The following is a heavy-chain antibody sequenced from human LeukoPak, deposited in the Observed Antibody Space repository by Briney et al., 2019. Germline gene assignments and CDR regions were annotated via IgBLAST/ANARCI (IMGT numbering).Heavy chain of an antibody. CDR3: TRDVPRSSGYPDN. V-gene: IGHV4-31*03. CDR2: IYYSGST. J-gene: IGHJ4*02. CDR1: GGSISSGDYF. D-gene: IGHD3-22*01. Sequence: SETLSLTCTVSGGSISSGDYFWSWIRQHSGKGLEWIGYIYYSGSTYYNPSLKSRVAISVDTSKNQFSLTVSSVTAADTAVYYCTRDVPRSSGYPDNWGQGTLVTVSS.